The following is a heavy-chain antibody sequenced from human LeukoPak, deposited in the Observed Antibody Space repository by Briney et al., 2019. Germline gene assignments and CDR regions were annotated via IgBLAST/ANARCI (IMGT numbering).Heavy chain of an antibody. D-gene: IGHD5-24*01. CDR3: AKDIQLST. J-gene: IGHJ3*01. CDR1: GLTFRGAA. V-gene: IGHV3-23*01. Sequence: GGSLRLSCAVSGLTFRGAAMTWVRQAPGKGLEWVSLISSSGNNAYYADSVKGRFTISRDNSKNTLSLQMNSLRVEDTAIYYCAKDIQLSTWGLGTRVTVSS. CDR2: ISSSGNNA.